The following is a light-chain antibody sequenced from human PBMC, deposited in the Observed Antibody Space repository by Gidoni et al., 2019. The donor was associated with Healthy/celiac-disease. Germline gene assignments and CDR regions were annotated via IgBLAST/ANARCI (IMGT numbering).Light chain of an antibody. J-gene: IGKJ5*01. CDR3: QKYNSAPPIT. CDR2: AAA. V-gene: IGKV1-27*01. CDR1: QGISKY. Sequence: DIPMTQSPSSLSASVGDRVTRTCRASQGISKYLAWYQRKPGKVPKLLIYAAATLQSGVPSRFSGSGSGTDCTLTISSLQHEDVATYYCQKYNSAPPITFGQGTRLEIK.